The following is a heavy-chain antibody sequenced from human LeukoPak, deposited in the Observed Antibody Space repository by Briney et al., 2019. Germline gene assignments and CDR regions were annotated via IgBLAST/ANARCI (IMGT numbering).Heavy chain of an antibody. V-gene: IGHV4-34*01. Sequence: SETLSLTCAVYGGSFSGYYWSWIRQPPGKGLEWIGEINHSGSTNYNPSLKSRVTISVDTSKNQFSLKLSSVTAADTAVYYCARRKSDIVATTRSYYYYYYMDVWGKGTTVTVSS. CDR1: GGSFSGYY. J-gene: IGHJ6*03. D-gene: IGHD5-12*01. CDR3: ARRKSDIVATTRSYYYYYYMDV. CDR2: INHSGST.